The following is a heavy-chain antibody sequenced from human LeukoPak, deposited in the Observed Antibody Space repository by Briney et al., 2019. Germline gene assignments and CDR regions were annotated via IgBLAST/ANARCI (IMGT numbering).Heavy chain of an antibody. CDR3: ARGGAAVTRYWYFDL. V-gene: IGHV1-18*01. CDR2: ISGYNGNT. Sequence: ASVKVSCKASGYTFTSYGINWVRQAPGQGLEWMGWISGYNGNTNYAQKLQGRVTMTTDTSTSTAYMDLRSLRSDDTAVYYCARGGAAVTRYWYFDLSDRGTLVTVSS. D-gene: IGHD4-17*01. J-gene: IGHJ2*01. CDR1: GYTFTSYG.